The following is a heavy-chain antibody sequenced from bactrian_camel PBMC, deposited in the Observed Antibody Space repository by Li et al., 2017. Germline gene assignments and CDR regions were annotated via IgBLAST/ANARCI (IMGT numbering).Heavy chain of an antibody. CDR2: IDNDGST. D-gene: IGHD2*01. CDR1: GQSYSRYD. Sequence: HVQLVESGGGSVQAGGTLRLSCAASGQSYSRYDDWCMAWFRQAPGKERDGVAAIDNDGSTTYADSVKGRFAISKDNAKNTLYLQMDDLKPEDTAMYYCAARGPYCYTKLSVRDFTYWGQGTQVTVS. V-gene: IGHV3S53*01. CDR3: AARGPYCYTKLSVRDFTY. J-gene: IGHJ6*01.